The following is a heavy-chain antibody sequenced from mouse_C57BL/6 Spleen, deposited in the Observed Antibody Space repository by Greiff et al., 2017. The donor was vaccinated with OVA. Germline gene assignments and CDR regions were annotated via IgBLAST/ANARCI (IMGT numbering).Heavy chain of an antibody. J-gene: IGHJ4*01. CDR2: IHPNSGST. Sequence: QVQLQQPGAELVKPGASVKLSCKASGYTFTSYWMHWVKQRPGQGLEWIGMIHPNSGSTNYNEKFKSKATLTVDKSSSTAYMQLSSLTSEDSAVYYCARPMSYDFYAMDYWGQGTSVTVSS. CDR1: GYTFTSYW. V-gene: IGHV1-64*01. D-gene: IGHD2-10*02. CDR3: ARPMSYDFYAMDY.